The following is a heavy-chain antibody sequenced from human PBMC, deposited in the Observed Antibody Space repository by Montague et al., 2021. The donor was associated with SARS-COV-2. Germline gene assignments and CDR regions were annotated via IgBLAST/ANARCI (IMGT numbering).Heavy chain of an antibody. CDR2: ISYTGST. D-gene: IGHD6-13*01. CDR1: GRSISRSTSS. V-gene: IGHV4-39*01. J-gene: IGHJ6*02. Sequence: SETLSLTCTVSGRSISRSTSSWAWIRQPPGKGLEWIGSISYTGSTYYNPSLKSRVTISVGTSRNQFSLRLSSVTAADTSAYYCARLPLVSSWSRAAGYYYYGMDVWGQGTTVTVSS. CDR3: ARLPLVSSWSRAAGYYYYGMDV.